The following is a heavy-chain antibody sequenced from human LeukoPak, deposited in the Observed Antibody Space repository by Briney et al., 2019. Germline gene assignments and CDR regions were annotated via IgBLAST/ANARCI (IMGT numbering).Heavy chain of an antibody. J-gene: IGHJ6*02. Sequence: SVMVSCKASGGTFSSYAISWVRQAPGQGLEWMGRIIPILGIANYAQKFQGRVTITADKSTSTAYMELSSLRSEDTAVYYCARDPGAIYGGDYYYYSGMDVWGQGTTVTVSS. CDR3: ARDPGAIYGGDYYYYSGMDV. CDR1: GGTFSSYA. D-gene: IGHD4-23*01. V-gene: IGHV1-69*04. CDR2: IIPILGIA.